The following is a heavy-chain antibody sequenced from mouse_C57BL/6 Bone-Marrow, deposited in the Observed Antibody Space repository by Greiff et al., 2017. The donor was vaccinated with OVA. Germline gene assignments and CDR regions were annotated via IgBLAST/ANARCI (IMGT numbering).Heavy chain of an antibody. CDR2: IYPRSGNT. J-gene: IGHJ2*01. CDR3: ARDDYPYYFDY. CDR1: GYTFTSYG. Sequence: QLQQSGAELARPGASVQLSCKASGYTFTSYGISWVKQRTGQGLEWIGEIYPRSGNTYYNEKFKGKATLTADKSSSTAYMELRSLTSEDSAVYFCARDDYPYYFDYWGQGTTLTVSS. V-gene: IGHV1-81*01. D-gene: IGHD2-4*01.